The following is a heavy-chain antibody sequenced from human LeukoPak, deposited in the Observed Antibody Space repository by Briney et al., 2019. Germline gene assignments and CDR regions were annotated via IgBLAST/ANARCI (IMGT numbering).Heavy chain of an antibody. CDR2: ISYDGSSK. D-gene: IGHD3-16*01. Sequence: PGGSLRLSCAASGFTFSTYAMHWVRQAPGKGLEWVAVISYDGSSKYYADSVKGRFTISRDNSKNTLYLQMNSLRAEDTAVYYCARELGGGAFDIWGQGTMVTVSS. V-gene: IGHV3-30*04. CDR1: GFTFSTYA. J-gene: IGHJ3*02. CDR3: ARELGGGAFDI.